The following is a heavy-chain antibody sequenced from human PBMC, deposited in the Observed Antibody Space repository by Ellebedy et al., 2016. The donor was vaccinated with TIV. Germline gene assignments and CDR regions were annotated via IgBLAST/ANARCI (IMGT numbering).Heavy chain of an antibody. J-gene: IGHJ5*02. CDR3: ARTGYLVVRGVIELSVDP. D-gene: IGHD3-10*01. CDR1: GFTFSDYY. V-gene: IGHV3-11*01. Sequence: GESLKISCAASGFTFSDYYMSWIRQAPGKGLEWVSYISSSGSTIYYADSVKGRFTISRDNAKNSLYLQMNSLRAEDTAVYYCARTGYLVVRGVIELSVDPWGQGTLVTVSS. CDR2: ISSSGSTI.